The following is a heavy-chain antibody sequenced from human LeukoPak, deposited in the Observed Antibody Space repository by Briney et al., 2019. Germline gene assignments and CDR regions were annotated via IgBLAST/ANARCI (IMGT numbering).Heavy chain of an antibody. CDR3: ASYGDYSPFDY. CDR1: GFTFSDVW. J-gene: IGHJ4*02. CDR2: ISSSSSTI. V-gene: IGHV3-48*01. Sequence: GGSLRLSCATSGFTFSDVWMNWVRQAPGKGLEWVSYISSSSSTIYYADSVKGRFTISRDNAKNSLYLQMNSLRAEDTAVYYCASYGDYSPFDYWGQGTLVTVSS. D-gene: IGHD4-17*01.